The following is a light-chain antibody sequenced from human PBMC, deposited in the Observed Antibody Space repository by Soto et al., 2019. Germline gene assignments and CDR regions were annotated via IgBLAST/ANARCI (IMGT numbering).Light chain of an antibody. CDR2: EDT. V-gene: IGLV1-40*01. Sequence: QSVLTQPPSVSGAPGQTVTISCTGSSSNIGAGYDVHWYQQLSGTAPKLLIYEDTKRPSGVSTRFSGSKSGNTASLTISGLQAEDEADYSCCSYATGATWVFGGGTKLTVL. CDR1: SSNIGAGYD. J-gene: IGLJ3*02. CDR3: CSYATGATWV.